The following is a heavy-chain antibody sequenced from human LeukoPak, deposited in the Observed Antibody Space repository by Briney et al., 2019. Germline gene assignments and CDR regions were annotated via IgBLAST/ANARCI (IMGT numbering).Heavy chain of an antibody. D-gene: IGHD1-26*01. V-gene: IGHV4-34*01. Sequence: SETLSLTCTVSGGSISSYYWSWIRQPPGKGLEWIGEINHSGSTNYNPSLKSRVTISVDTSKNQFSLKLSSVTAADTAVYYCARVDEIVGATEVYYFDYWGQGTLVTVSS. CDR1: GGSISSYY. CDR2: INHSGST. J-gene: IGHJ4*02. CDR3: ARVDEIVGATEVYYFDY.